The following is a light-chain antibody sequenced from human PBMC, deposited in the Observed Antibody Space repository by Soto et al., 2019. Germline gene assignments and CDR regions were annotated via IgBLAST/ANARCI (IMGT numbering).Light chain of an antibody. CDR1: QSISSN. J-gene: IGKJ5*01. V-gene: IGKV3-15*01. CDR3: QQYNTCPLT. CDR2: GAS. Sequence: DIVMTQSPATLSVSPGERATLSCRASQSISSNLAWYQQKPGQAPRLLIDGASTRATGISARFSGSGSGTEFTLTISSLQSEDLAVYYCQQYNTCPLTFGQGTRLEIK.